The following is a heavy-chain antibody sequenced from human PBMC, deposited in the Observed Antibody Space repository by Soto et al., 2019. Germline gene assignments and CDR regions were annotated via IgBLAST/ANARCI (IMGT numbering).Heavy chain of an antibody. D-gene: IGHD5-18*01. CDR2: IYWDDDK. CDR3: AHSGYMNENWDQGYLHH. Sequence: QITLTESGPTRVKPTQTLTLTCTFSGFSLSSRGVGVGWVRQPPGKALEWLAVIYWDDDKRYNPSLKSRLSIINDTTKNQVVLSMTYMDPVDPATYCCAHSGYMNENWDQGYLHHWGQGALLTVSS. CDR1: GFSLSSRGVG. V-gene: IGHV2-5*02. J-gene: IGHJ4*02.